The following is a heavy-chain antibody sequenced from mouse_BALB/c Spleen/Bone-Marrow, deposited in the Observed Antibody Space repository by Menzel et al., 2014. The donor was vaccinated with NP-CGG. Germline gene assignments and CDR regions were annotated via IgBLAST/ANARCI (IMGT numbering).Heavy chain of an antibody. CDR3: ASYAYGYYFDY. J-gene: IGHJ2*01. Sequence: ESGAELVKPGASVKLSCTASGFNIKDTYMHWVKQRPEQGLEWIGRIDPANVNTKYDPKFHGKATITADTSSNTAYLQLSSLTSEDTAVYYCASYAYGYYFDYWGQGTTLTVSS. D-gene: IGHD1-1*02. V-gene: IGHV14-3*02. CDR1: GFNIKDTY. CDR2: IDPANVNT.